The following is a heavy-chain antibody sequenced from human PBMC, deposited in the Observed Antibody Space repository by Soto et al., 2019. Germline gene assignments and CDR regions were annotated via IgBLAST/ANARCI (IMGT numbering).Heavy chain of an antibody. J-gene: IGHJ3*02. V-gene: IGHV3-21*01. D-gene: IGHD3-3*01. CDR1: GFTFSSYS. Sequence: PGGSLRLSCAASGFTFSSYSVNWVRQAPGKGLEWVSSISSSSSYIYYADSVKGRFTISRDNAKNSLYLQMNSLRAEDTAVYYCARDFCASDGSLCAFDIWGQGTMVTVSS. CDR2: ISSSSSYI. CDR3: ARDFCASDGSLCAFDI.